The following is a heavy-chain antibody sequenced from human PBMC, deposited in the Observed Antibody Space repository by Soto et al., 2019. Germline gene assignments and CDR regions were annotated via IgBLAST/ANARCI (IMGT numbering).Heavy chain of an antibody. D-gene: IGHD6-6*01. CDR3: ARLGGASRPSSALDI. CDR1: GGNVTNYY. CDR2: FYFRGST. J-gene: IGHJ3*02. V-gene: IGHV4-59*02. Sequence: SQTQSLTCSVSGGNVTNYYWRWIRLLTGKGLEWIGYFYFRGSTNYKSSLKSRATISVDTSKNQVSLKLNSVTSGDTAVYYCARLGGASRPSSALDIWGQGIMVTVSS.